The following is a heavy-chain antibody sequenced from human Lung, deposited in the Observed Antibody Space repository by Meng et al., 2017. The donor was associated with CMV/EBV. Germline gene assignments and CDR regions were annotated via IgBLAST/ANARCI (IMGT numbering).Heavy chain of an antibody. D-gene: IGHD4-17*01. CDR1: GFSLSTSGVG. CDR2: IYWDDDK. J-gene: IGHJ5*02. CDR3: AHTPPSYGDYETGWFDP. Sequence: QITLKESGPTLVKPTQTLTLTCTFSGFSLSTSGVGVGWIRQPPGKALEWLALIYWDDDKRYNSSLKSRLTITKDTSTNQVVLTMTNMDPVDTATYYCAHTPPSYGDYETGWFDPWCQGTLCTVSS. V-gene: IGHV2-5*02.